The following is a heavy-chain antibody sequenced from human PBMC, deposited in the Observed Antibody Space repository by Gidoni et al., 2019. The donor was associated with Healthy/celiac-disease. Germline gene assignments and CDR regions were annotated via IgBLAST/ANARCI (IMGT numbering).Heavy chain of an antibody. D-gene: IGHD3-3*01. Sequence: QVQLQQWCAGLLKPSETLSLTCAVYGGSFSGYYWSWIRQPPGKGLEWIGEINHSGSTNYNPSLKSRVTISVDTSKNQFSLKLSSVTAADTAVYYCARAMGITIFGVVISQYGMDVWGQGTTVTVSS. V-gene: IGHV4-34*01. CDR3: ARAMGITIFGVVISQYGMDV. J-gene: IGHJ6*02. CDR1: GGSFSGYY. CDR2: INHSGST.